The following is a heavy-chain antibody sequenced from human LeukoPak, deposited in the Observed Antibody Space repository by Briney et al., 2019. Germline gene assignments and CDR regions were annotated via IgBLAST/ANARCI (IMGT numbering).Heavy chain of an antibody. J-gene: IGHJ4*02. Sequence: SETPSLTCTVSGGSVSSGSYYWGWIRQPPGKGLEWIGNIYYSGSTYYNPSLKSRVTISVETSKNQFSLKLSSVIAADTAVYYCARDGRFPPEVLPRYFDYWGQGTLVTVSS. CDR3: ARDGRFPPEVLPRYFDY. CDR1: GGSVSSGSYY. CDR2: IYYSGST. D-gene: IGHD1-26*01. V-gene: IGHV4-39*07.